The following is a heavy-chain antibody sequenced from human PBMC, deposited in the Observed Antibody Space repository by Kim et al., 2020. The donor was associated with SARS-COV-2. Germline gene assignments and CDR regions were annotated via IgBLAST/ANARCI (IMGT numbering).Heavy chain of an antibody. V-gene: IGHV3-30*18. J-gene: IGHJ6*01. Sequence: GGSLRLSCAASGFTFSSYGMHWVRQAPGKGLEWVAVISYDGSNKYYADSVKGRFTISRDNSKNTLYLQMNSLRAEDTAVYYCAKQREDNVRSDWSYYYY. CDR1: GFTFSSYG. CDR3: AKQREDNVRSDWSYYYY. CDR2: ISYDGSNK. D-gene: IGHD6-19*01.